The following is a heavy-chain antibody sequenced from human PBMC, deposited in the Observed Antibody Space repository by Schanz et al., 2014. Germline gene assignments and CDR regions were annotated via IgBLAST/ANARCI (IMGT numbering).Heavy chain of an antibody. CDR2: LWHDGSKK. Sequence: QVQLVESGGGVVQPGRSLRLSCVASGFTFSSYDVFWVRQAPGKGLEWVGILWHDGSKKYYADSVKGRFTVSRDNSKNTLYLQLNSLRADDTAVYYCARDFHGYGPHLDYWGQGALVTVSS. V-gene: IGHV3-33*01. D-gene: IGHD5-12*01. J-gene: IGHJ4*02. CDR1: GFTFSSYD. CDR3: ARDFHGYGPHLDY.